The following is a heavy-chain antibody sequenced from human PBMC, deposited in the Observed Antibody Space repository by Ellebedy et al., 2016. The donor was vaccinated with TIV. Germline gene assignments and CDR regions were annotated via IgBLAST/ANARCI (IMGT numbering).Heavy chain of an antibody. V-gene: IGHV3-74*01. CDR2: INSDGTYT. CDR3: VRDARTHGFDV. CDR1: GFTFSSYW. J-gene: IGHJ3*01. Sequence: PGGSLRLSCAASGFTFSSYWMHWVRQAPGKGLVWVSRINSDGTYTSHADSVKGRFSISRDNAKNTLFLQMDSLRVEDQALYYCVRDARTHGFDVWGQGTAVTVSS.